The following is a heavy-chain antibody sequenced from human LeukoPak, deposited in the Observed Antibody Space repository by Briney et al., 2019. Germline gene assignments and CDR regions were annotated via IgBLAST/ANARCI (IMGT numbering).Heavy chain of an antibody. V-gene: IGHV3-23*01. CDR1: GITFSNYV. CDR2: VSVSGISA. D-gene: IGHD3-22*01. CDR3: AKGRDYYDSSPYYDTGGY. Sequence: GSLRLSCAASGITFSNYVMSWVRQAPGKGLEWVAAVSVSGISAYYADSVKGRFTISRDNPKNTLYLQMSSLRAEDTAIYYCAKGRDYYDSSPYYDTGGYWGQGTLVTVSS. J-gene: IGHJ4*02.